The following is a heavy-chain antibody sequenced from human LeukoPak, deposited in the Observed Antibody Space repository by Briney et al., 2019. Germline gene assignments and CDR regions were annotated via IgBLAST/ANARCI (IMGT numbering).Heavy chain of an antibody. D-gene: IGHD3-10*01. CDR2: INPNSGGT. Sequence: GASVKVSCKASGYTFTGYYMHWVRQAPVQGLEWMGWINPNSGGTNYAQKFQGRVTMTRDTSISTAYMELSRLRSDDTAVYYCARDSPYMVRGVPNWFDPWGQGTLVTVSS. J-gene: IGHJ5*02. CDR1: GYTFTGYY. CDR3: ARDSPYMVRGVPNWFDP. V-gene: IGHV1-2*02.